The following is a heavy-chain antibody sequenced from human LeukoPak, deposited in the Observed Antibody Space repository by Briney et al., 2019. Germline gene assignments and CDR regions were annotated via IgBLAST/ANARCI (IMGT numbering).Heavy chain of an antibody. CDR1: GFTFSGYT. CDR2: VSGSGDKT. D-gene: IGHD3-22*01. Sequence: GGSLRLSCAASGFTFSGYTMSWVRQAPGKGLEWVSAVSGSGDKTYYADSVKGRFTISRDNSKGMLYLQMNSLRAEDTALYYCARDFYDSSGYYYDYWGQGTLVTVSS. J-gene: IGHJ4*02. CDR3: ARDFYDSSGYYYDY. V-gene: IGHV3-23*01.